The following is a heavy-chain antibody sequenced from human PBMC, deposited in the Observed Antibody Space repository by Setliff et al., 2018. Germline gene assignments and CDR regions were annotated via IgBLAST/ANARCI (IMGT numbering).Heavy chain of an antibody. CDR2: IWHDGTNK. Sequence: GGSLRLSCAASGLTLINNGFHWVRQAPGKGLEWVAIIWHDGTNKYYADSVKGRFDISRDKSRNTLYLQMTGLRTDDTALYYCARDNWVDSVMVTEKGEFWGQGTLVTVSS. J-gene: IGHJ4*02. CDR3: ARDNWVDSVMVTEKGEF. D-gene: IGHD5-18*01. V-gene: IGHV3-30*02. CDR1: GLTLINNG.